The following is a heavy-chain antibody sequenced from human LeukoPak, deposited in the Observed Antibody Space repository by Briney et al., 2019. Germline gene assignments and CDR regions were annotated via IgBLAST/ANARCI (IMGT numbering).Heavy chain of an antibody. CDR1: GGTFSSYA. J-gene: IGHJ6*02. CDR3: ARVLYYGSGSYPYYGMDV. V-gene: IGHV1-69*13. Sequence: ASVKVSCKASGGTFSSYAISWVRQAPGQGLEWMGGIIPIFGTANYAQKFQGRVTITADESTSTAYMELSSLRSEDTAVYCCARVLYYGSGSYPYYGMDVWGQGTTVTVSS. D-gene: IGHD3-10*01. CDR2: IIPIFGTA.